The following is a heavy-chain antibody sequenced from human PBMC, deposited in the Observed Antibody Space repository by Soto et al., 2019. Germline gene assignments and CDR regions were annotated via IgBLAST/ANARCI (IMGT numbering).Heavy chain of an antibody. V-gene: IGHV1-18*01. Sequence: GASVKVSCKTSGYTFSAYDIYWVRQAPGQGLEWMGWIRAHNGDTNYAQKFQTRVTMTTDKSTDTAYMDLRSLTSDDTAIYYCARAGAAPYYYYGLDVWGQGTTVTVSS. CDR1: GYTFSAYD. CDR2: IRAHNGDT. D-gene: IGHD3-10*01. J-gene: IGHJ6*02. CDR3: ARAGAAPYYYYGLDV.